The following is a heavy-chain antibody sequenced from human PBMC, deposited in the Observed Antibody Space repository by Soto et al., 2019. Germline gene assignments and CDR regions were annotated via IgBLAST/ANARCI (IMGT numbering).Heavy chain of an antibody. V-gene: IGHV1-18*01. D-gene: IGHD6-19*01. CDR3: ARGAGDLAVAGYYYYYYMDV. CDR2: ISAYNGNT. J-gene: IGHJ6*03. Sequence: ASVKVSCKASGYTFTSYGISWVRQAPGQGLEWMGWISAYNGNTNYAQKLQGRVTMTTDTSTSTAYMELRSLRSDDTAVYYCARGAGDLAVAGYYYYYYMDVWGKGTTVTVS. CDR1: GYTFTSYG.